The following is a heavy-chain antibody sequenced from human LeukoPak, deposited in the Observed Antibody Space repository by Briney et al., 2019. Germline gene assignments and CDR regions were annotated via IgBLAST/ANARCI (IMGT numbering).Heavy chain of an antibody. J-gene: IGHJ4*02. V-gene: IGHV4-59*01. Sequence: SETLSLTCTVSGGSINTYYGSWIRQPPGKGQELIGYIYYSGSTKYNPTPDRRIPISVDTSKNQSSLRLSSVTAADRAVYYCARGPGSRYLDYWGQGILVTVSS. D-gene: IGHD3-10*01. CDR1: GGSINTYY. CDR2: IYYSGST. CDR3: ARGPGSRYLDY.